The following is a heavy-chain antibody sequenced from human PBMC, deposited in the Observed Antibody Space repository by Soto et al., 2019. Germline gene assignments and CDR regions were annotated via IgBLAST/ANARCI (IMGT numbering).Heavy chain of an antibody. J-gene: IGHJ5*02. D-gene: IGHD6-19*01. CDR2: ISAYNGDT. Sequence: QPQLVQSGAEVKKPGASVKVSCKASGYTFTSYGITWVRQAPGQGLEWMGWISAYNGDTNYAQKLEGRVIMTTDTSTTTAYMELRSLTSDDTAVYYCARGSSSAWPRGWLDPWGQATLVNVSS. CDR1: GYTFTSYG. CDR3: ARGSSSAWPRGWLDP. V-gene: IGHV1-18*04.